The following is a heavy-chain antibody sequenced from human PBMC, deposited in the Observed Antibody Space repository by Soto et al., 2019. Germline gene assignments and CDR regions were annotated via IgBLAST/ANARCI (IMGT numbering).Heavy chain of an antibody. D-gene: IGHD2-15*01. Sequence: SSETLSLTCAVSGASVSSTKWWSWVRQSPGKGLEWVSYISSISNTIYYADSVKGRFTISRDNAKNSLYLHMNSLSAEDTAVYYCARDRGCSGGICYRDLGYWGQGTLVTVSS. V-gene: IGHV3-48*01. CDR3: ARDRGCSGGICYRDLGY. J-gene: IGHJ4*02. CDR1: GASVSSTKW. CDR2: ISSISNTI.